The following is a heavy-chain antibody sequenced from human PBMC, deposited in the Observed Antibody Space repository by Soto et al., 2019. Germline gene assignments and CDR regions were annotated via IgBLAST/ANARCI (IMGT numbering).Heavy chain of an antibody. J-gene: IGHJ5*02. CDR3: ARGMTLGYCSGGSCYLWFDP. Sequence: GESLKISCKGSGYSFTSYWFGWVRQMPGKGLEWMGIIYPGDSDTRYSPSFQGQVTISADKSISTAYLQWSSLKASDTAMYYCARGMTLGYCSGGSCYLWFDPWGQGTLVTVS. CDR1: GYSFTSYW. D-gene: IGHD2-15*01. V-gene: IGHV5-51*01. CDR2: IYPGDSDT.